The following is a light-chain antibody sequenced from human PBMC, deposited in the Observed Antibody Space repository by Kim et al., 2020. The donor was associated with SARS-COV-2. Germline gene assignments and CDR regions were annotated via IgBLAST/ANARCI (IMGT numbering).Light chain of an antibody. CDR1: QAISSW. CDR2: AAS. CDR3: QQYDSYPRT. J-gene: IGKJ1*01. Sequence: DIQMTQSPSLVSASVGDRVTITCRSSQAISSWLAWYQHKPEKAPKSLIYAASSLQRVVPSRFSGSGSGTDFTLTISRLQPEDFATYYCQQYDSYPRTFGQETKVDIK. V-gene: IGKV1D-16*01.